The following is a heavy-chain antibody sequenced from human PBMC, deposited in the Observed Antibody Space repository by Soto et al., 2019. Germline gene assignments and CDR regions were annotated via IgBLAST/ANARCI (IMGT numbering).Heavy chain of an antibody. CDR1: GFTFSSYA. CDR3: AKGSDYGSRSYSSYYFDY. D-gene: IGHD3-10*01. Sequence: EVQLLESGGGLVQPGGSLRLSCAASGFTFSSYAMTWVRQAPGKGLEWVSAISGSGGSRYYADSVKGRFTISRDNSKNTLYLQMNSLRAEDTAVYYCAKGSDYGSRSYSSYYFDYWGQGTLVTVSS. V-gene: IGHV3-23*01. J-gene: IGHJ4*02. CDR2: ISGSGGSR.